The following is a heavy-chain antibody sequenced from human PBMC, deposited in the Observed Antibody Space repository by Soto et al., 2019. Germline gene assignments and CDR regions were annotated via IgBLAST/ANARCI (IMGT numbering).Heavy chain of an antibody. CDR3: AGDRPGDYAIWFDP. V-gene: IGHV4-4*07. J-gene: IGHJ5*02. Sequence: PSETLSLTCTVSGGSISSYYWSWIRQPAGKGLEWIGRIYTSGSTNYNPSPKSRVTMSVDTSKNQFSLKLSSVTAADTAVYYCAGDRPGDYAIWFDPWGQGXLVTVSS. CDR2: IYTSGST. D-gene: IGHD3-10*01. CDR1: GGSISSYY.